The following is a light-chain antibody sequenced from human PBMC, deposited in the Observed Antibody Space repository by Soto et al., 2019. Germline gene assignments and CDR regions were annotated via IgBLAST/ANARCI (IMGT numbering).Light chain of an antibody. CDR1: QGISKW. CDR3: QHHYSYSEA. CDR2: NAS. J-gene: IGKJ1*01. V-gene: IGKV1-5*01. Sequence: DFQMTQSPSTLSASVRDRVTITCRASQGISKWLAWYQQRPGKAAKLLIYNASGMERGVPSRLSGSGSGTEDTLIISSMQPDDYATYYCQHHYSYSEAFGQGTKV.